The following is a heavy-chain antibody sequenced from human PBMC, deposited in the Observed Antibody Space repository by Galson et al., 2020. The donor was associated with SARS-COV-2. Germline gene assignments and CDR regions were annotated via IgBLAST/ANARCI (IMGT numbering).Heavy chain of an antibody. Sequence: GGSLRLSCAASAFTFSSYGMHWVRQAPGKGLEWVAVISYDGSNKYYADSVKGRFTISRDNSKNTLYLQMNSLRAEDTAVYYCARELLPPYGMDVWGQGTTVTVSS. CDR3: ARELLPPYGMDV. J-gene: IGHJ6*02. V-gene: IGHV3-30*03. D-gene: IGHD1-26*01. CDR2: ISYDGSNK. CDR1: AFTFSSYG.